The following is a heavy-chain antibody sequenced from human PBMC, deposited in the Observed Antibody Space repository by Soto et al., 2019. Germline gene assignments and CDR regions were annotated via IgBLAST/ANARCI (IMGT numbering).Heavy chain of an antibody. J-gene: IGHJ4*02. Sequence: KTSETLSLTCAVSGGSISSGGYSWSWIRQPPGKGLEWIGYIYHSGSTYYNPSLKSRVTISVDRSKNQFSLKLSSVTAADTAVYYCARVRQQWLVGFFDYWGQGTLVTVSS. CDR1: GGSISSGGYS. CDR3: ARVRQQWLVGFFDY. V-gene: IGHV4-30-2*01. D-gene: IGHD6-19*01. CDR2: IYHSGST.